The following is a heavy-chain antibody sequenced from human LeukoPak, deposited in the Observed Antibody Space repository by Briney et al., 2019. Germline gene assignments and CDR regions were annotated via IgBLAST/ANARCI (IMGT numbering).Heavy chain of an antibody. CDR2: INHSGST. Sequence: SETLSLTRAVYGGFFSGYYWSWIRQPPGRGLEGIGEINHSGSTNYNPSLKSRVTISVDTSKNQFSLKLSSVTAADTAVYYCARLPSRRITMVRGVIFSWFDPWGQGTLVTVSS. V-gene: IGHV4-34*01. CDR1: GGFFSGYY. CDR3: ARLPSRRITMVRGVIFSWFDP. D-gene: IGHD3-10*01. J-gene: IGHJ5*02.